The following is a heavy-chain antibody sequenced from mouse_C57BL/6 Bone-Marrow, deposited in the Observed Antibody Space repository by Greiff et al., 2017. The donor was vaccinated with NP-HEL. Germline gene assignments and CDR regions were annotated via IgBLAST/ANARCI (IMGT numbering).Heavy chain of an antibody. CDR3: ARVLWCYYAMDY. CDR1: GFTFSDYY. D-gene: IGHD1-1*02. CDR2: INYDGSST. Sequence: EVQLVESEGGLVQPGSSMKLSCTASGFTFSDYYMAWVRQVPEKGLEWVANINYDGSSTYYLDSLKSRFIISRDNAKNILYLQMSSLKSEDTATYYGARVLWCYYAMDYWGQGTSVTVSS. J-gene: IGHJ4*01. V-gene: IGHV5-16*01.